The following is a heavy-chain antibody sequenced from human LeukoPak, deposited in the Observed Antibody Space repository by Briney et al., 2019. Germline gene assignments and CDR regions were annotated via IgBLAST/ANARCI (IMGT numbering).Heavy chain of an antibody. CDR2: INPSGGST. Sequence: ASGTVSCKASGYTFTDYHMHWVRQAPGQGLEWMGIINPSGGSTTYEEKFQGRVTMTRDTSTSTVYMELTSLRSEDTAVYYCARDSLRTAIAMAGGNWFDPWGQGTLVTVSP. J-gene: IGHJ5*02. CDR1: GYTFTDYH. D-gene: IGHD6-19*01. V-gene: IGHV1-46*01. CDR3: ARDSLRTAIAMAGGNWFDP.